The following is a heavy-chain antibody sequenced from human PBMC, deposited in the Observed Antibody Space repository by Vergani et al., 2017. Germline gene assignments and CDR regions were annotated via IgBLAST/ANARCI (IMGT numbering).Heavy chain of an antibody. Sequence: QVQLQQWGAGLLKPSETLSLTCAVSGGSFSGYYWSWIRQPPGKGLEWIGEINHSGSTNYNPSLKSRVTISVDTSKNQFSLKLSSVTAADTDVYYCARGSGKYYDFWSGYYYFDYWGQGTLVTVSS. CDR3: ARGSGKYYDFWSGYYYFDY. CDR1: GGSFSGYY. CDR2: INHSGST. J-gene: IGHJ4*02. D-gene: IGHD3-3*01. V-gene: IGHV4-34*01.